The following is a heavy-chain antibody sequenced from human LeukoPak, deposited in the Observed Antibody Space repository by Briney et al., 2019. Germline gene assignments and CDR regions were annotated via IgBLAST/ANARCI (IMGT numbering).Heavy chain of an antibody. CDR3: AKAPSGTPYYFDY. CDR2: IWYDGSNK. V-gene: IGHV3-33*06. CDR1: GFTFSRYG. J-gene: IGHJ4*02. Sequence: PGRSLRLSCAASGFTFSRYGMHWVRQAPGKGLEWVAVIWYDGSNKYYADSVKGLFTISRDNSKNTLYLQMNSLRAEDTAVYYCAKAPSGTPYYFDYWGQGTLVTVSS. D-gene: IGHD3-10*01.